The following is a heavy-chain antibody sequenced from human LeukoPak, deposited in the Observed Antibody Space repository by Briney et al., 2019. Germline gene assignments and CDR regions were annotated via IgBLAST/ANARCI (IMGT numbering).Heavy chain of an antibody. J-gene: IGHJ4*02. CDR1: GGSISSSSYY. V-gene: IGHV4-39*07. D-gene: IGHD4-23*01. Sequence: SETLSLTCTVSGGSISSSSYYWGWIRQPPGKGLEWIGSIYYSGSTYYNPSLKSRVTISVDTSKNQFSLKLSSVTAADTAVYYCARGKPPNGGNRKGAFDYWGQGTLVTVSS. CDR3: ARGKPPNGGNRKGAFDY. CDR2: IYYSGST.